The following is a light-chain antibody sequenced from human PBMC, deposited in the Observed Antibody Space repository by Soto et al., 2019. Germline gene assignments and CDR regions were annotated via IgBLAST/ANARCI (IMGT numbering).Light chain of an antibody. Sequence: QSALTQPASVSGAPGQSITISCTGTSSDVGGYNSVSWYQQLPGKAPKLMIYDVTYRPSGVSYRVSGSKSGSTASLTISGLQAEEEADYYCCSYSTSSILFGGGTKLTVL. CDR3: CSYSTSSIL. J-gene: IGLJ2*01. CDR2: DVT. CDR1: SSDVGGYNS. V-gene: IGLV2-14*03.